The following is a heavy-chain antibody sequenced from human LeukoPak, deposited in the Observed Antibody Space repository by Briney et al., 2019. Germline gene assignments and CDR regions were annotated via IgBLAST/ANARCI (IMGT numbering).Heavy chain of an antibody. CDR3: ARVNGVGATDY. CDR1: GYTFTSYG. V-gene: IGHV1-69*05. J-gene: IGHJ4*02. Sequence: ASVKVSCKASGYTFTSYGISWVRQAPGQGLEWMGGIIPIFGTANYAQKFQGRVTITTDESTSTAYMELSSLRSEDTAVYYCARVNGVGATDYWGQGTLVTVSS. CDR2: IIPIFGTA. D-gene: IGHD1-26*01.